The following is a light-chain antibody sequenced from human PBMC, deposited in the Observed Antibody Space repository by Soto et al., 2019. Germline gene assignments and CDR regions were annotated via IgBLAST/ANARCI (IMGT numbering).Light chain of an antibody. V-gene: IGKV2D-29*02. J-gene: IGKJ5*01. CDR1: QSLLHITGETF. CDR2: EVS. CDR3: MQSTQLPPT. Sequence: DVVMTQTTLSLSVAPGQPASISCKSSQSLLHITGETFLFWYLQKPGQSPQLLIYEVSTRVSGVPDRFSGSGSGTDFTLEISRVDTDDVGIYYCMQSTQLPPTFGQGTRLEIK.